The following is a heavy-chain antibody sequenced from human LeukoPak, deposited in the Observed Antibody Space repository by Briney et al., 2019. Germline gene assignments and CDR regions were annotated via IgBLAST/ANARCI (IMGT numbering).Heavy chain of an antibody. J-gene: IGHJ6*03. CDR3: ARASSGWPDEDYYYYMDV. CDR2: INQGGSVK. D-gene: IGHD6-19*01. CDR1: GSTFRSYW. V-gene: IGHV3-7*01. Sequence: PGGSLRLSCAASGSTFRSYWMSWVRQAPGKGLEWVANINQGGSVKYYADSVKGRFTISRDNSKNTLYLQMNSLRAEDTAVYYCARASSGWPDEDYYYYMDVWGKGTTVTVSS.